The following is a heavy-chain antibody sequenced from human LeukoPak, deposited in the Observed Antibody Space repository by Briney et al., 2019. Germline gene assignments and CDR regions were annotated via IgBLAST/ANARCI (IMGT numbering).Heavy chain of an antibody. CDR2: MNPNSGNT. J-gene: IGHJ4*02. V-gene: IGHV1-8*01. CDR3: ARRHGRCSDGSCYYPDY. CDR1: GYTFTSYD. Sequence: PWASVKVSCKASGYTFTSYDISWVRQATGQGLEWMGWMNPNSGNTGYAQKFQGRVTMTRNSSITTAYMELSSLRSEDTAVYYCARRHGRCSDGSCYYPDYWGQGTLVTVSS. D-gene: IGHD2-15*01.